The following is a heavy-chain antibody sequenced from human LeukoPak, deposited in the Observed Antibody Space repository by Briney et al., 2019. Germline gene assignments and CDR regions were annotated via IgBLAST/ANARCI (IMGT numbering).Heavy chain of an antibody. V-gene: IGHV4-31*03. CDR3: ARVCGYHGPDYDGMDV. Sequence: PSQTLSPTCTVSAASIISGGSYWSWIRQHPGKGLEWIGYIYYSGSTYYNPSLKRRGTISVATSKNQFSLTLRSLTAADTAVYDCARVCGYHGPDYDGMDVWGKGTTVTVSS. D-gene: IGHD5-12*01. CDR1: AASIISGGSY. J-gene: IGHJ6*04. CDR2: IYYSGST.